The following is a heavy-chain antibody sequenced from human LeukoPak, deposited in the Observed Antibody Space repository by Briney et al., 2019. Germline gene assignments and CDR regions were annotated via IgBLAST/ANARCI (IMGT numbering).Heavy chain of an antibody. CDR2: INHSGST. Sequence: SETLSLTCAVYGGSFSGYYWSWIRQPPGKGLEWIGEINHSGSTNYNPSLKSRVTISVDTSKNQFSLKLSSVTAADTAVYYCASTPAAAAMYYFDYWGQGTLVTVSS. CDR3: ASTPAAAAMYYFDY. CDR1: GGSFSGYY. J-gene: IGHJ4*02. D-gene: IGHD6-13*01. V-gene: IGHV4-34*01.